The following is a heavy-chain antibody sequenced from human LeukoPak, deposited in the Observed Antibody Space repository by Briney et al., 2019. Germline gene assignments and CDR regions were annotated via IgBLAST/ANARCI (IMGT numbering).Heavy chain of an antibody. V-gene: IGHV5-51*01. Sequence: ASVKVSCKASGYTFTSYYMHWVRQMPGKGLEWMGIIYPGDSDTRYSPSFQGQVTTSADKSISTAYLQWSSLKASDTAMYYCARHDSELQDFDYWGQGTLVTVSS. D-gene: IGHD1-26*01. CDR3: ARHDSELQDFDY. J-gene: IGHJ4*02. CDR1: GYTFTSYY. CDR2: IYPGDSDT.